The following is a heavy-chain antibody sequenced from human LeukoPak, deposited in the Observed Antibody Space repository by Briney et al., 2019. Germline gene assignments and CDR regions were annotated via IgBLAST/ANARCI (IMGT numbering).Heavy chain of an antibody. V-gene: IGHV4-4*07. J-gene: IGHJ6*02. CDR1: GGSISVYY. Sequence: SETLSLTCTVSGGSISVYYWSCIRQPARKGLEWVGRMYTSGTSNYNPSLKSRVSMSVDTSKNKFSLNLTPLTAADTAVYYCERHQSGYYIGIDVWGQGTTVTVSS. D-gene: IGHD2-21*01. CDR2: MYTSGTS. CDR3: ERHQSGYYIGIDV.